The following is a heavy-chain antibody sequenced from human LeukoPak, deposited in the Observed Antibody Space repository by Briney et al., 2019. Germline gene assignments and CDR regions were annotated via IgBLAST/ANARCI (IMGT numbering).Heavy chain of an antibody. V-gene: IGHV4-34*01. CDR2: INHSGST. CDR1: GGSFSGYY. D-gene: IGHD6-19*01. Sequence: SETLSLTCAVYGGSFSGYYWSWIRQPPGKGLEWIGEINHSGSTNYNPSLKSRVTISVDTSKNQFSLKLSSVTAADTAVYYCARHNGGWSSFDYWGQGTLVTVSS. CDR3: ARHNGGWSSFDY. J-gene: IGHJ4*02.